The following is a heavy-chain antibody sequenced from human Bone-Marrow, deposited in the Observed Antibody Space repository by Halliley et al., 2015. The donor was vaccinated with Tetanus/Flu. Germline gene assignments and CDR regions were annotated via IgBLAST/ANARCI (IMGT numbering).Heavy chain of an antibody. CDR1: GFTFNNAW. CDR3: ASVPQWAVAGLIY. V-gene: IGHV3-15*01. Sequence: SLRLSCAASGFTFNNAWMRWVRQAPGKGLEWVGRIKSKTDGGTTDYAAPVKDRFTISRDDSKNTLYLQMNSLKTEDTAVYYCASVPQWAVAGLIYWGQGTLVTVSS. D-gene: IGHD6-19*01. CDR2: IKSKTDGGTT. J-gene: IGHJ4*02.